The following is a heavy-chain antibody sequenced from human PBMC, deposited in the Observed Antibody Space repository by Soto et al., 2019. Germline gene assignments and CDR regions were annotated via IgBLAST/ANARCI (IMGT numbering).Heavy chain of an antibody. Sequence: QVQLVESGGGVVQPGRSLRLSCAASGFTFSSYGMHWVRQAPGKGLEWVAVISYDGSNKYYADSVKGRFTISRDNSKNTLYLQMNSLRAEDTAVYYCAKDRAMIVVVSAFDIWGQGTRFTVSS. V-gene: IGHV3-30*18. CDR1: GFTFSSYG. CDR2: ISYDGSNK. D-gene: IGHD3-22*01. CDR3: AKDRAMIVVVSAFDI. J-gene: IGHJ3*02.